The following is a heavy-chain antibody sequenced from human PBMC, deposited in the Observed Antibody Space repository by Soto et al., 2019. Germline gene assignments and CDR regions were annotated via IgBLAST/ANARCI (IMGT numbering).Heavy chain of an antibody. J-gene: IGHJ4*02. CDR3: ARDLGSSYYFDH. Sequence: XSVQVCFTASGYTFTSYCVRWVRQAPGQGLEWMGWISAYNGNRNYAQNLQGRVTMTTDTSTSTAYMELRSMRSDDTAVYYCARDLGSSYYFDHWGQGSLVTVSS. CDR1: GYTFTSYC. D-gene: IGHD6-6*01. CDR2: ISAYNGNR. V-gene: IGHV1-18*04.